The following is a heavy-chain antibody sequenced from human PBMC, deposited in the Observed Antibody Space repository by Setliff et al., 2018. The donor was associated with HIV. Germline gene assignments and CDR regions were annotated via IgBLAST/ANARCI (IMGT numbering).Heavy chain of an antibody. CDR1: GCTFINYH. V-gene: IGHV1-18*01. Sequence: ASVKVSCKASGCTFINYHITWVRQAPGQGLEWVGSISASSVNTNYTLGRVTMTTDISTSTAYMELRSLRPDDSAVYFCARVPVSSYYYYMDVWGKGTTVTVSS. CDR2: ISASSVNT. D-gene: IGHD6-13*01. J-gene: IGHJ6*03. CDR3: ARVPVSSYYYYMDV.